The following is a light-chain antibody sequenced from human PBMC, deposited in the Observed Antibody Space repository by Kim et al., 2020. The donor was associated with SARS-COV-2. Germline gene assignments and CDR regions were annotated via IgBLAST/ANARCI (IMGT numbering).Light chain of an antibody. Sequence: AIRMTQSPSSYSASTGDTVTITCRASQSISSSLAWYQQKPGKGPNLLIYGASTLHSGVPSRFSASRSGTDFTLTISSLQSEDVATYYCQQYDSYPWTFGQGTKVDIK. CDR1: QSISSS. V-gene: IGKV1-8*01. CDR2: GAS. CDR3: QQYDSYPWT. J-gene: IGKJ1*01.